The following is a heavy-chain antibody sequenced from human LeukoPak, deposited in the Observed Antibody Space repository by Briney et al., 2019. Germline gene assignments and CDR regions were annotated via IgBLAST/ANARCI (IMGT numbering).Heavy chain of an antibody. V-gene: IGHV3-48*01. CDR3: AKALRVYCSSTSCYFDY. CDR1: GFNYSSYT. J-gene: IGHJ4*02. Sequence: PGGSLRLSCAASGFNYSSYTMNWVRQAPGMGLEWLSYISASRDITYYADSVKGRFTNSRDNSKNTLYLQMNSLRAEDTAVYYCAKALRVYCSSTSCYFDYWGQGTLVTVSS. D-gene: IGHD2-2*01. CDR2: ISASRDIT.